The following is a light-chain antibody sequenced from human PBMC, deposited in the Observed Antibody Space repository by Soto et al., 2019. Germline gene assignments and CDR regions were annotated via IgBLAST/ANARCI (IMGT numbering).Light chain of an antibody. V-gene: IGKV3-20*01. CDR3: QQYDRLPIT. CDR1: QSVGSTY. Sequence: EIVLTQSPGTLSLSPGERATLSCRASQSVGSTYLAWYQQKPGQAPRLLMYGTSSRATGIPARFSGSGSGTDFTLTISRLEPEDFGVFYCQQYDRLPITFGQGTRLEIK. CDR2: GTS. J-gene: IGKJ5*01.